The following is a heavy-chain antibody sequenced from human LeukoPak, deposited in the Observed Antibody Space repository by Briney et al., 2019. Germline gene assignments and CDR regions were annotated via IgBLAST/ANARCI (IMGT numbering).Heavy chain of an antibody. V-gene: IGHV3-11*01. J-gene: IGHJ6*02. CDR2: LSTDSRDI. CDR1: GFKFKNYF. CDR3: ARGHYGMDV. Sequence: GSLRLSCAAFGFKFKNYFMSWIRQTPGKGLEWVSFLSTDSRDIYYGDSVKGRFTISRDNGRNSLYLQMNSLRAEDTAVYYCARGHYGMDVWGQGTTVIVSS.